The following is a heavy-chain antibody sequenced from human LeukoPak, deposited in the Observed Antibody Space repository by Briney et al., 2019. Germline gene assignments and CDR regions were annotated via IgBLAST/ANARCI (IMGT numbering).Heavy chain of an antibody. CDR2: ISYDGSNK. V-gene: IGHV3-30*18. J-gene: IGHJ4*02. Sequence: GGSLRLSCAASGFTFSSYGMHWVRQAPGKGLEWVAVISYDGSNKYYADSVKGRFTISRDNSKNTLYLQINSLRVEDTAIYFCTKPLHDHDVYDSWGQGTLVTVSS. CDR3: TKPLHDHDVYDS. D-gene: IGHD3-16*01. CDR1: GFTFSSYG.